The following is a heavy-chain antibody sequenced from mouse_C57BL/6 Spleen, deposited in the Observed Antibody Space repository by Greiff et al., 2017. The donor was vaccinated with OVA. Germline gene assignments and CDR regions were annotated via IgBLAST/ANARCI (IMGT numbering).Heavy chain of an antibody. V-gene: IGHV1-78*01. CDR1: GYTFTDHT. D-gene: IGHD2-5*01. Sequence: QVQLQQSDAGLVKPGASVKISCTVSGYTFTDHTIPWMKQRPEQGLEWIGSIYPRGGSTKYNEQFKGKATLTSDKSSSTAYMQLNSLTSEDSAVYFCASSSNYPHWYFDGWGTGTTVTVSS. J-gene: IGHJ1*03. CDR2: IYPRGGST. CDR3: ASSSNYPHWYFDG.